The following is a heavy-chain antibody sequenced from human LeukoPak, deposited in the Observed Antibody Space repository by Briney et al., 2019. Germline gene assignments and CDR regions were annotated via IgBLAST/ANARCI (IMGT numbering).Heavy chain of an antibody. CDR2: ISAYNGNT. D-gene: IGHD6-19*01. V-gene: IGHV1-18*01. Sequence: ASVKVSCKASGYTFTSYGISWVRQAPGQGLEWTGWISAYNGNTNYAQKLQGRVTMTRDTSISTAYMELGRLRSDDTAVYYCARDLRYSSGWYTLGSDYWGQGTLVTVSS. CDR1: GYTFTSYG. CDR3: ARDLRYSSGWYTLGSDY. J-gene: IGHJ4*02.